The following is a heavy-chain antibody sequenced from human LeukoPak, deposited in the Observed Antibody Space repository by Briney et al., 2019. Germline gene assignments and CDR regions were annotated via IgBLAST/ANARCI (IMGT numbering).Heavy chain of an antibody. Sequence: GASVTVSCKPSGYTFSSYGIAWVRQAPGQGLEWMGWISGYNGNTNYAQKLQGRVSMTTDTSTTTAYMELRSLTSDDTALYYCARSSLGTITAGPFDYWGQGTLVTVSS. CDR2: ISGYNGNT. D-gene: IGHD5-12*01. CDR1: GYTFSSYG. V-gene: IGHV1-18*01. CDR3: ARSSLGTITAGPFDY. J-gene: IGHJ4*02.